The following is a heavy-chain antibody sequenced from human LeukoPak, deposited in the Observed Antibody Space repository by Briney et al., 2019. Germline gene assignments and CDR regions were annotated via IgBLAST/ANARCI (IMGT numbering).Heavy chain of an antibody. CDR3: ARFAYCGGHCWYYFDY. J-gene: IGHJ4*02. V-gene: IGHV4-59*01. Sequence: PSETLSLTCTVSGGSISSYYWSWIRQPPGKGLEWIGYIYSSGSTNYNPSLKSRITISVDTSKNQFSLKLSSVTAANTAVYYCARFAYCGGHCWYYFDYWGQGSLVTVSS. CDR1: GGSISSYY. CDR2: IYSSGST. D-gene: IGHD2-21*02.